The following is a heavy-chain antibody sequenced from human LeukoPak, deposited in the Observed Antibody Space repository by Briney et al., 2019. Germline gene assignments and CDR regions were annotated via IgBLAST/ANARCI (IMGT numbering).Heavy chain of an antibody. Sequence: DSVKGRFTFSRDNSKDTLYLQMNNLRVEDTAVYFCARDVPLTTDYYMDVWGKGSTVTVSS. D-gene: IGHD4-11*01. J-gene: IGHJ6*03. CDR3: ARDVPLTTDYYMDV. V-gene: IGHV3-30*01.